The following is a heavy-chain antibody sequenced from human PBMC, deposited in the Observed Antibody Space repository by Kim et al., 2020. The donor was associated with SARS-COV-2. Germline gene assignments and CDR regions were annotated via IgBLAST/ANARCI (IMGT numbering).Heavy chain of an antibody. Sequence: GGSLRLSCAASGFTFSSYAIHWVRQAPGKGLEWVAVVSYDGSNKYYADSVKGRFTISRDNSKNTLYLQMNSLRAEDTAVYYCARDLVVLWFGGGSGWFDPWGQGALVTVSS. D-gene: IGHD3-10*01. V-gene: IGHV3-30*04. J-gene: IGHJ5*02. CDR3: ARDLVVLWFGGGSGWFDP. CDR2: VSYDGSNK. CDR1: GFTFSSYA.